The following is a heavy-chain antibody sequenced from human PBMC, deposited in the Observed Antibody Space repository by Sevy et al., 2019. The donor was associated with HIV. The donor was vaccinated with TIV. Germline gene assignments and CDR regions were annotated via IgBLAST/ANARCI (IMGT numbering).Heavy chain of an antibody. V-gene: IGHV3-7*01. CDR1: GFSFSSYW. D-gene: IGHD6-19*01. J-gene: IGHJ4*02. CDR3: AREDIRVAGIGYYFHS. Sequence: GGSLRLSCAASGFSFSSYWMTWVRQAPGKGLEWVATMNQDGTEKDYVDSVKGRFTISRDNTKTSLFLQMNSLRAEDTAVYYCAREDIRVAGIGYYFHSWGQGTLVTVSS. CDR2: MNQDGTEK.